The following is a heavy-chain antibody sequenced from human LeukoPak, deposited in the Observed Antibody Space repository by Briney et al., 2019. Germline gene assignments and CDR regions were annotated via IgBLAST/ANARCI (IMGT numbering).Heavy chain of an antibody. CDR1: GYSITSAYY. CDR2: IYYSGST. Sequence: SETLSLTFTVSGYSITSAYYWGWIRQPPGKGLVWIGYIYYSGSTSYNPSLKSRVTISVDTSKNQFSLKLSSVTAADTAVYYCARAPVMIAGDWFDPWGQGTLVTVSS. V-gene: IGHV4-61*01. CDR3: ARAPVMIAGDWFDP. D-gene: IGHD3-22*01. J-gene: IGHJ5*02.